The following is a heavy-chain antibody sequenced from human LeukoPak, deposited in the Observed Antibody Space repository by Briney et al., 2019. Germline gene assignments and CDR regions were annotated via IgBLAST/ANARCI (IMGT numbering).Heavy chain of an antibody. V-gene: IGHV3-21*01. CDR2: ISSSGSYI. J-gene: IGHJ2*01. Sequence: WGSLRLSCAASGFTFSSFSMNWVRQAPGKGLEWVSSISSSGSYIYYADSVKGRFTISRDNAKNSVYLQMNSLRGEDTAVYYCARDMTTVRYWYFDLWGRGTLVTVSS. D-gene: IGHD4-17*01. CDR3: ARDMTTVRYWYFDL. CDR1: GFTFSSFS.